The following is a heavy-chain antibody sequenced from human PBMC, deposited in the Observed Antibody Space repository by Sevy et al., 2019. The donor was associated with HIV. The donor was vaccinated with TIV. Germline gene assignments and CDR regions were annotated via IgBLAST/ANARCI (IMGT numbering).Heavy chain of an antibody. D-gene: IGHD4-17*01. CDR3: AREYHRDYLYYFDS. CDR1: GFTVSTNY. Sequence: GGSLRLSCAASGFTVSTNYMSWVRQAPGKGLEWVSVIYSGGNTYYAYSVKGRFTISRDKSKNTLYLQMNTLTPEDTAMYYCAREYHRDYLYYFDSWGQGTLVTVSS. CDR2: IYSGGNT. J-gene: IGHJ4*01. V-gene: IGHV3-53*01.